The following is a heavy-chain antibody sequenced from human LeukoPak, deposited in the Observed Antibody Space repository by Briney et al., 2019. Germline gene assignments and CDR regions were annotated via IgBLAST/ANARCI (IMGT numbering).Heavy chain of an antibody. D-gene: IGHD1-7*01. Sequence: GGSLRLSCAASAFTFSSYWMSWVRQAPGKGLEWVANIKADGSEKYYVDSVKGRFTISRDNAKNSLYLQMNSLRAEDTAVYYCARDFSWKLELYSWGQGTLVTVSS. CDR1: AFTFSSYW. CDR3: ARDFSWKLELYS. J-gene: IGHJ4*02. V-gene: IGHV3-7*01. CDR2: IKADGSEK.